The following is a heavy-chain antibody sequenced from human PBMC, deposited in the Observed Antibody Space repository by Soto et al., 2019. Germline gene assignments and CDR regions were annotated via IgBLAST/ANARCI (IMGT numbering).Heavy chain of an antibody. V-gene: IGHV5-51*01. CDR2: IYPGDSDT. D-gene: IGHD6-13*01. Sequence: PGESLKISCKGSGYSFTIYWIGWVRQMPGKGLEWMGIIYPGDSDTRYSPSFQGQVTISADKSISTAYLQWSSLKASDTAMYYCARPRYSSSSWSIFDYWGQGTLVTVSS. CDR1: GYSFTIYW. J-gene: IGHJ4*02. CDR3: ARPRYSSSSWSIFDY.